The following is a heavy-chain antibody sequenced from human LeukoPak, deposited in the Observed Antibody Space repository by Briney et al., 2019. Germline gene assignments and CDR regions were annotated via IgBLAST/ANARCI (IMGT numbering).Heavy chain of an antibody. CDR2: INQDGTEK. D-gene: IGHD3-10*01. CDR1: GFTFTTYW. V-gene: IGHV3-7*01. Sequence: GGSLRLSCAASGFTFTTYWMSWVRQLPGKGLEGVANINQDGTEKYYVESVKGRFTISRDNAKNSLDLQMNSLRVEDTGIYYCVKVAKYYYGSETYYFFEHWGQGTPVTASS. CDR3: VKVAKYYYGSETYYFFEH. J-gene: IGHJ4*02.